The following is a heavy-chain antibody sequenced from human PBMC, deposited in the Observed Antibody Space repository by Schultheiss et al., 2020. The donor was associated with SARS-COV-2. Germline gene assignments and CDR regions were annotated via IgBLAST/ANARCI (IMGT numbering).Heavy chain of an antibody. CDR3: ARVRSVLLWFGEDFSSDY. D-gene: IGHD3-10*01. CDR2: ISYDGSNK. Sequence: GGSLRLSCAASGFTFSSYAMHWVRQAPGKGLEWVAVISYDGSNKYYADFLKGRFTISRDNSKNTLYLQMNSLRAEDTAVYYCARVRSVLLWFGEDFSSDYWGQGTLVTVSS. CDR1: GFTFSSYA. J-gene: IGHJ4*02. V-gene: IGHV3-30*04.